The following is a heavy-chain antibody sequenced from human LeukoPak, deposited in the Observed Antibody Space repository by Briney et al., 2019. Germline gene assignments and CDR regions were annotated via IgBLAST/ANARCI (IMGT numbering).Heavy chain of an antibody. Sequence: GGSLRLSCAASGFTFSSYAMHWVRQAPGKGLEWVAVISYDGSNKYYADSVKGRFTISRDNSKNTLYLQMNSLRAEDTAVYYCARDHRLYSSNEFDYWGQGTLVTVSS. CDR1: GFTFSSYA. CDR2: ISYDGSNK. D-gene: IGHD6-13*01. CDR3: ARDHRLYSSNEFDY. J-gene: IGHJ4*02. V-gene: IGHV3-30-3*01.